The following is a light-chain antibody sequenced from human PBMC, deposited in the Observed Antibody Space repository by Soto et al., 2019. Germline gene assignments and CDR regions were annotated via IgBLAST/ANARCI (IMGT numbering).Light chain of an antibody. CDR2: DAS. V-gene: IGKV3-11*01. CDR1: QSVSSY. J-gene: IGKJ4*01. CDR3: QQRSNWLT. Sequence: EIVLTQSPATLSLSPGERATLSCRASQSVSSYLAWYQQHPGQAPRLLIYDASNRATGIPARFSGSGSGTDFTLTISSLEPEDFAVYYCQQRSNWLTFGGGTKVEIK.